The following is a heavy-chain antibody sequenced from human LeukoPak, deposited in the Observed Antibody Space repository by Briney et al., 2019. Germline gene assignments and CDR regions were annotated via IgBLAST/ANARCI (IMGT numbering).Heavy chain of an antibody. D-gene: IGHD3-22*01. CDR3: ASGCSEYDSRGYCFEH. CDR2: IKQDGSEK. V-gene: IGHV3-7*01. Sequence: GGPLRLSCAASGFTFSSYCMSWVRQAPGKGLEWVANIKQDGSEKYYVDSVKGRFTISRDNAKNSLYLQMNSLRAEDTSVYYCASGCSEYDSRGYCFEHWGQGTLVTVSS. CDR1: GFTFSSYC. J-gene: IGHJ4*02.